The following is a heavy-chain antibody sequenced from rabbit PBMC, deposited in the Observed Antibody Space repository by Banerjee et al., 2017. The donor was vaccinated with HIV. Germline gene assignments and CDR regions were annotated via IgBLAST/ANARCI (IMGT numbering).Heavy chain of an antibody. J-gene: IGHJ4*01. Sequence: QSLEESGGDLVKPGGSLTLTCTASGFSFNDNYWICWVRQAPVTGLEWIACINAADDSKICYASWAKGRFTISKTSSTTVTLQMTSLTAADTATYFCARDLAGVTGWNFNLWGQGTLVTVS. V-gene: IGHV1S40*01. D-gene: IGHD4-1*01. CDR1: GFSFNDNYW. CDR3: ARDLAGVTGWNFNL. CDR2: INAADDSKI.